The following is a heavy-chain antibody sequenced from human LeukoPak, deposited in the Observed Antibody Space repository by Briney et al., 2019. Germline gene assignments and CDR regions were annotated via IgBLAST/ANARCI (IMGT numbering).Heavy chain of an antibody. V-gene: IGHV3-21*01. J-gene: IGHJ4*02. CDR1: GFTFSSYS. CDR3: ARDPYDSSGYYRSPFDY. D-gene: IGHD3-22*01. Sequence: GGSLKLSCAASGFTFSSYSMNWVRQAPGKGLEWVSSISSSSSYIYYADSVKGRFTISRDNAKNSLYLQMNSLRAEDTAVYYCARDPYDSSGYYRSPFDYWGQGTLVTVSS. CDR2: ISSSSSYI.